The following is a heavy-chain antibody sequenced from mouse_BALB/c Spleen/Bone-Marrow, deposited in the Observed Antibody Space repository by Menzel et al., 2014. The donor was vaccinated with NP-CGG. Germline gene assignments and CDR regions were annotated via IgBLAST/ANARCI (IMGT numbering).Heavy chain of an antibody. Sequence: EVMLVESGGGLVQPVGSRKLSCAASGFTFSSFGMHWVRQAPEKGLEWVAYISSGSSTIYYADTVKGRFTISRDDPKNTLFLQMNSLRAEDTAMYCCERRANWDAMDYWGQGTSVTVSS. V-gene: IGHV5-17*02. J-gene: IGHJ4*01. CDR3: ERRANWDAMDY. D-gene: IGHD4-1*01. CDR2: ISSGSSTI. CDR1: GFTFSSFG.